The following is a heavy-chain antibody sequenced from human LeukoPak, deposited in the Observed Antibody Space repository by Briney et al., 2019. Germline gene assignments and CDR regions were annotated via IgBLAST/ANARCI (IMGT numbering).Heavy chain of an antibody. CDR2: TFYRSKWYS. CDR1: GDYVSSNNAA. CDR3: ARGWAFAY. D-gene: IGHD6-19*01. V-gene: IGHV6-1*01. Sequence: SQTLSLTCAISGDYVSSNNAAWNWIRQSPSRGLEWLGRTFYRSKWYSDYAVSVKSRITINSDTSKNQFSLHLNSVTPEDTAVYYCARGWAFAYWGQGTLVTVSS. J-gene: IGHJ4*02.